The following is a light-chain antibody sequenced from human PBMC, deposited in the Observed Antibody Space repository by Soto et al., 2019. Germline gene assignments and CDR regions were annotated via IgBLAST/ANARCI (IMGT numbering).Light chain of an antibody. CDR3: QSYDSSLSVV. Sequence: QSVLTQPPSVSGAPGQRVTISCIGSSSNIGAGYDVHWYQQLPGTAPKLLIYGNSNRPSGVPERFSGSKSGTSASLAITGLQAEDEADYYCQSYDSSLSVVFGGGTKVTVL. J-gene: IGLJ2*01. CDR1: SSNIGAGYD. CDR2: GNS. V-gene: IGLV1-40*01.